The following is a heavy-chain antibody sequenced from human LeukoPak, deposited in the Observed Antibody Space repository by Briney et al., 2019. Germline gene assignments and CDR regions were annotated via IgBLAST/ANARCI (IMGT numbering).Heavy chain of an antibody. V-gene: IGHV3-23*01. CDR2: ISASGHIT. Sequence: GGSLRLSCAASGITFSTYGMSWVRQTPGKGLEWLSGISASGHITHYADSVKGRFTIPRDNPKNTLYLQMNSLTVDDTAVYYCAKASPIAGRPLGALDIWGQGTLVIVSS. J-gene: IGHJ3*02. D-gene: IGHD6-6*01. CDR1: GITFSTYG. CDR3: AKASPIAGRPLGALDI.